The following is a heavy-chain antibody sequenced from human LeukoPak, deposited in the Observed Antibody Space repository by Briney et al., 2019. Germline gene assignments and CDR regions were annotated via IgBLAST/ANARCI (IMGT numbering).Heavy chain of an antibody. CDR2: ISYDGSNK. D-gene: IGHD6-19*01. V-gene: IGHV3-30-3*01. J-gene: IGHJ3*02. Sequence: GGSLRLSCAASGFTFSSYAMHWVRQAPGKGLEWVAVISYDGSNKYYADSVKGRFTISRDNAKNSLHLQMNSLRAEDTALYYCAKDRTPIAVAGENAFDIWGQGTMVTVSS. CDR1: GFTFSSYA. CDR3: AKDRTPIAVAGENAFDI.